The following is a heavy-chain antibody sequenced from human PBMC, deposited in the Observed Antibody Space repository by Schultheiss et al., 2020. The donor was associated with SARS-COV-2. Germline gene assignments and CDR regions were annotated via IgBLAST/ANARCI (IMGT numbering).Heavy chain of an antibody. V-gene: IGHV3-23*01. D-gene: IGHD6-19*01. CDR2: ISGSGRST. J-gene: IGHJ6*02. CDR1: GFIFRDYA. CDR3: AREKVEAVALYYYYYGMDV. Sequence: GGSLRLSCAASGFIFRDYAMSWVRQAPGKGLEWASSISGSGRSTYYADSVKGRFTISRDNSKNTLYLQMNSLRAEDTAVYYCAREKVEAVALYYYYYGMDVWGQGTTVTV.